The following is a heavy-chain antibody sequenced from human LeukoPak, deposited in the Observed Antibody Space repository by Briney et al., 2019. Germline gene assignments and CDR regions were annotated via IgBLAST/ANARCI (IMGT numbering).Heavy chain of an antibody. D-gene: IGHD3-10*01. V-gene: IGHV3-49*03. CDR1: GFTFGDYA. CDR2: IRSKAYGGTT. CDR3: TREATVRVLGY. Sequence: PVRSLRLSCTASGFTFGDYAMSWFRQAPGKGLEWVGFIRSKAYGGTTEYAASVKGRFTISRDDSKSIAYLQMNSLKTEDTAVYYCTREATVRVLGYWGQGTLVTVSS. J-gene: IGHJ4*02.